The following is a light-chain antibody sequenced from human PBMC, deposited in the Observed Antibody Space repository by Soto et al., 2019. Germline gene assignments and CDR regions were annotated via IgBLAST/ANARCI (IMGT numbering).Light chain of an antibody. CDR2: GAS. V-gene: IGKV3-20*01. CDR1: QSVSNNY. CDR3: QQYGSSGT. Sequence: EIVMTQSPATLSVSPGERATLSCRASQSVSNNYLAWYQQKPGQAPGLLIYGASSRATGIPDRFSGSGSGTDFTLTISRLEPEDFAVYYCQQYGSSGTFGQGTKVDIK. J-gene: IGKJ1*01.